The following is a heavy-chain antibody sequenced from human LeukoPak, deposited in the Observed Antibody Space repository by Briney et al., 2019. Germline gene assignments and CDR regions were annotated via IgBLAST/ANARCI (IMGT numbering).Heavy chain of an antibody. V-gene: IGHV4-59*01. CDR3: ARGGWSYYYYMDV. CDR1: GGSISNYY. CDR2: IYYSGST. J-gene: IGHJ6*03. Sequence: SETLSLTCTVSGGSISNYYWSWIRQPPGKGLEWIGYIYYSGSTNYNPSLKSRVTISVDTSENQFSLKLSSVTAADTAVYYCARGGWSYYYYMDVWGKGTTVTISS. D-gene: IGHD2-15*01.